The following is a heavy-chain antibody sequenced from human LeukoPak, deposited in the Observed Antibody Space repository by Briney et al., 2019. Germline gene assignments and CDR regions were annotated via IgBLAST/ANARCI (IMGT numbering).Heavy chain of an antibody. CDR1: GYTFTSYY. D-gene: IGHD6-6*01. Sequence: ASVKVSCKASGYTFTSYYMHWVRQAPGQGLEWMGIINPSGGSTSYAQKFQGRVTMTRDTSTSTVYMELSSLRSEDTAVYYCARANHEYSSSSPTGWFDPWGQGTLVTVSS. CDR2: INPSGGST. V-gene: IGHV1-46*01. J-gene: IGHJ5*02. CDR3: ARANHEYSSSSPTGWFDP.